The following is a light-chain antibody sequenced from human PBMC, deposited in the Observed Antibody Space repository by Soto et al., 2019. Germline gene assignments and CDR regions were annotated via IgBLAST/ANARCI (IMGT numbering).Light chain of an antibody. V-gene: IGKV1-27*01. CDR1: YCISYY. CDR2: AAS. Sequence: DIQMTQSPSSLSASVGDRVNITCRASYCISYYLAWYQQKPWKVPKLLIYAASTLQSGVSSRFSGSGSGTVFTLTISSLQPEDVATYYCQKYNSAPKTFGQGTKVDIK. J-gene: IGKJ1*01. CDR3: QKYNSAPKT.